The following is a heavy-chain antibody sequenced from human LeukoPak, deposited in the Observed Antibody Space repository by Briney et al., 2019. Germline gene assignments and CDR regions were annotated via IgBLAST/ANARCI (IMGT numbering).Heavy chain of an antibody. V-gene: IGHV3-9*01. CDR1: GFTFDDFP. Sequence: PGGSLRLSCAASGFTFDDFPMHWVRQAPGKGLEWVSGISWNSGSIGYADSVKGRFTISRDNAKNSLYLQMNSLRAEDTALYYCAKDMSSSWTLPLDYWGQGTLVTVSS. CDR2: ISWNSGSI. J-gene: IGHJ4*02. CDR3: AKDMSSSWTLPLDY. D-gene: IGHD6-13*01.